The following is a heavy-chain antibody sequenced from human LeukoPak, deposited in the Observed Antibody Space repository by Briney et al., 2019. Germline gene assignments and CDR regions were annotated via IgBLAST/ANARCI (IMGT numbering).Heavy chain of an antibody. CDR3: AGGEEDYYYYYMDV. D-gene: IGHD3-16*01. V-gene: IGHV3-23*01. CDR2: ISGSGGST. Sequence: PSETLSLTCAVYGGSFSGYYWSWVRQAPGKGLEWVSAISGSGGSTYYADSVKGRFTISRDNSKNTLYLQMNSLRAEDTAVYYCAGGEEDYYYYYMDVWGKGTTVTISS. J-gene: IGHJ6*03. CDR1: GGSFSGYY.